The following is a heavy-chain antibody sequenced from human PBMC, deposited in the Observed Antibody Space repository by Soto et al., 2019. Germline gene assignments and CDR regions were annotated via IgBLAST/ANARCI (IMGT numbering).Heavy chain of an antibody. CDR2: IWYDGSNK. J-gene: IGHJ4*02. CDR3: ARGAGYSYSSYYFDY. D-gene: IGHD5-18*01. Sequence: QVQLVESGGGVVQPGRSLRLSCAASEFTFSSYGMHWVRQAPGKGLEWVAVIWYDGSNKYYADSVKGRFTISRDNSKNTLYLQMNSLRAEDTAVYYCARGAGYSYSSYYFDYWGQGTLVTVSS. CDR1: EFTFSSYG. V-gene: IGHV3-33*01.